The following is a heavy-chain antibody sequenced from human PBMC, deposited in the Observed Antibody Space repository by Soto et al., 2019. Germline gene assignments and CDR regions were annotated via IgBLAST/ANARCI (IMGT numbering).Heavy chain of an antibody. Sequence: VASEKVACRASGYTFTGYYIHLVRQAPGQGLEWMGWINPNSGGTKYPQKFQGRVTMTRDTSIRTVYMSLTGLKSDDTAVYFCAREWEKGGGSAWFHCRRQGTRVSV. CDR1: GYTFTGYY. CDR3: AREWEKGGGSAWFHC. CDR2: INPNSGGT. D-gene: IGHD2-15*01. V-gene: IGHV1-2*02. J-gene: IGHJ4*02.